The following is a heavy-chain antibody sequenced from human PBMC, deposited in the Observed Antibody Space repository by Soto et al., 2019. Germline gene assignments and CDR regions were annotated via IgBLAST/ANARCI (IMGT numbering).Heavy chain of an antibody. CDR1: GFTFRGYG. D-gene: IGHD3-22*01. V-gene: IGHV3-30*18. CDR2: ISYDGSNK. Sequence: PGGSLRLSCAVSGFTFRGYGMHWVRQAPGKGLEWVAVISYDGSNKYYADSVKGRFTISRDNSKNTLYLQMNSLRAEDTAVFYCAKDRRLYYSDSGGFDYWGQGTLVTVSS. CDR3: AKDRRLYYSDSGGFDY. J-gene: IGHJ4*02.